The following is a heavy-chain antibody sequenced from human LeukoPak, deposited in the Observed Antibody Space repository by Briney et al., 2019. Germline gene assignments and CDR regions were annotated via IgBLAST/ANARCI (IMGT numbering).Heavy chain of an antibody. D-gene: IGHD1-26*01. J-gene: IGHJ4*02. Sequence: PSETLSLXCAVSGYSISSGYYWGWILQPPGKGLEWIGNIYNSGSADYNPSLKSRVTISVDTSKNQFSLKLSSVTAADTAVYYCARRRVDSGNHHFDYWGQGTLVTVSS. V-gene: IGHV4-38-2*01. CDR2: IYNSGSA. CDR3: ARRRVDSGNHHFDY. CDR1: GYSISSGYY.